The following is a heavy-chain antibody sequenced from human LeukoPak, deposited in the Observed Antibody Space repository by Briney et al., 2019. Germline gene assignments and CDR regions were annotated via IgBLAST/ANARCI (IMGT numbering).Heavy chain of an antibody. D-gene: IGHD3-3*01. V-gene: IGHV3-30*02. CDR1: GFTFSSYG. CDR3: AKGFTIFGVVTLDAFDI. J-gene: IGHJ3*02. Sequence: GGSLRLSCAASGFTFSSYGMHWVRQAPGKGLEWVAFIRYDGSNKYYADSVKGRFTISRDNSKNTLYLQMNSLRAEDTALYYCAKGFTIFGVVTLDAFDIWGQGTMVTVSS. CDR2: IRYDGSNK.